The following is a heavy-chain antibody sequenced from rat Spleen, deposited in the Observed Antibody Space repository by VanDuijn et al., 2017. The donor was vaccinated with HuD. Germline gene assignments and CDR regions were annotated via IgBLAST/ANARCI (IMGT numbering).Heavy chain of an antibody. J-gene: IGHJ4*01. Sequence: EVQLQESGPGLVKPSQSLSLTCSVTGYSITSHFWGWIRKFPGNKMEWIGHISYSGSTSYNPSLKSRISITREKSKNQFFLQLNSVTTEDTATYYCARHGLPGYGVMDAWGQGASVTVSS. V-gene: IGHV3-1*01. CDR3: ARHGLPGYGVMDA. CDR2: ISYSGST. CDR1: GYSITSHF. D-gene: IGHD1-4*01.